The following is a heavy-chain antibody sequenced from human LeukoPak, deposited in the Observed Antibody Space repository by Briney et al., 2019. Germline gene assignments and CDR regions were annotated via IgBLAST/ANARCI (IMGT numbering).Heavy chain of an antibody. CDR3: ARPYYYDSRIDP. J-gene: IGHJ5*02. CDR2: MYYSGST. V-gene: IGHV4-30-4*01. CDR1: GGSISSGDYY. Sequence: SETLSLTCTVSGGSISSGDYYWGWVRQPPGKGLEWIAYMYYSGSTYYNPSLKSRVTMSADTSKNQLSLKLSSVTAADTAVYYCARPYYYDSRIDPWGQGILVTVSS. D-gene: IGHD3-22*01.